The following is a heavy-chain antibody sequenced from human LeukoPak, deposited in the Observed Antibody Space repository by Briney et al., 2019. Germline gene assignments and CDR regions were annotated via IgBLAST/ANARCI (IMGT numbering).Heavy chain of an antibody. V-gene: IGHV1-69*04. CDR1: GGTFSSYA. CDR2: IIPILGIA. Sequence: SVKVSCKASGGTFSSYAIIWVRQAPGQGLEWMGRIIPILGIANYAQKFQGRVTITADKSTSTAYMELSSLRSEDTAVYYCARALELKYYYGMDVWGQGTTVTVSS. J-gene: IGHJ6*02. CDR3: ARALELKYYYGMDV. D-gene: IGHD1-26*01.